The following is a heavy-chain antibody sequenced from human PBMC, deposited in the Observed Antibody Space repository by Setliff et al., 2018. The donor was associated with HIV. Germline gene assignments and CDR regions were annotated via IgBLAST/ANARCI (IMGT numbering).Heavy chain of an antibody. CDR1: GGSFSAYH. J-gene: IGHJ4*01. V-gene: IGHV4-34*01. Sequence: ETLSLTCAVYGGSFSAYHWSWIRQTPGKGLEWLGEINHSGSTASNLALESRVSMSIDTSKNQFSLKLTSVTAADTAIYYCARGRDYTGSWFRPFYLDFWGHGNLVTVSS. CDR3: ARGRDYTGSWFRPFYLDF. D-gene: IGHD3-3*01. CDR2: INHSGST.